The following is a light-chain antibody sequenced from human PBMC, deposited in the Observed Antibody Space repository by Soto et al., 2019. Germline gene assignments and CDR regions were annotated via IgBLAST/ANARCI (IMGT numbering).Light chain of an antibody. J-gene: IGLJ1*01. Sequence: QSALTQPPSASGSPGQSVTISCTGTSSDVGGYNSVSWYQQHPGKAPKLVIFEVTKRPSGVPNRFSASKSGNTASLTVSGLQAEDEADYYCSSHAANSAFVFGTGTKVTVL. CDR2: EVT. CDR1: SSDVGGYNS. V-gene: IGLV2-8*01. CDR3: SSHAANSAFV.